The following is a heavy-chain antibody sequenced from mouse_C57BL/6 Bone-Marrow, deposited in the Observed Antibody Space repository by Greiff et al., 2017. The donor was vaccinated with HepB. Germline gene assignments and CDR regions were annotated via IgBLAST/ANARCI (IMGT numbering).Heavy chain of an antibody. CDR3: ERQGDYAMDY. Sequence: EVQRVESGGGLVQPGGSLKLSCAASGFTFSDYYMYWVRQTPEKRLEWVAYISNGGGSTYYPDTVKGRFTISRDNAKNTRYLQMRRLKSEDTAMYYCERQGDYAMDYWGQGTSVTVSS. CDR2: ISNGGGST. CDR1: GFTFSDYY. J-gene: IGHJ4*01. V-gene: IGHV5-12*01.